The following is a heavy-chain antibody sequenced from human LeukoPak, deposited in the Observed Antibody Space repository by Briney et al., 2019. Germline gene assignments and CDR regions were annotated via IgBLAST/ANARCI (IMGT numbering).Heavy chain of an antibody. CDR2: IWIDSVTP. V-gene: IGHV3-48*01. J-gene: IGHJ5*02. Sequence: GSLRPPCAASGFTFDDYGMRWVPQAPGKGLEGGAYIWIDSVTPNYAHSVKGRFTISGDKAKNSLYLKMNSLRVEDMAVYYCARDYKYAVDTWGQRTLLTVSS. CDR3: ARDYKYAVDT. D-gene: IGHD5-24*01. CDR1: GFTFDDYG.